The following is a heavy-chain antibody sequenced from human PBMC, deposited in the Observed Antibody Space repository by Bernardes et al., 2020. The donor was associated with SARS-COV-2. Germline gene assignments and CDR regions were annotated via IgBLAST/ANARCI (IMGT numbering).Heavy chain of an antibody. Sequence: SEPLSLTCAVSGGSIGSAGYFWSWLLQHPGKGLEWIGYIYYTGMTYFTPSLKSRVSMSVDTSQNHFSLRLASVTAADTAVYYCAKDRMADSGWYQEYYFDYWGQGTLVTVSS. CDR2: IYYTGMT. CDR3: AKDRMADSGWYQEYYFDY. D-gene: IGHD6-19*01. V-gene: IGHV4-31*11. CDR1: GGSIGSAGYF. J-gene: IGHJ4*02.